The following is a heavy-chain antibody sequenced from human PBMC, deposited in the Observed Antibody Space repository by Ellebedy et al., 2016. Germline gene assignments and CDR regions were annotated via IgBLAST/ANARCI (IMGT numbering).Heavy chain of an antibody. V-gene: IGHV3-21*01. Sequence: GESLKISCVASGFNFISYSMNWVRQAPGKGLEWVSSIGNSISYIYYADSVKGRFTITRDNAKNSLYLQMNSLRAEDTAVYYCARDLLSPSYDAFDIWGQGAMVTVSS. CDR2: IGNSISYI. J-gene: IGHJ3*02. CDR1: GFNFISYS. CDR3: ARDLLSPSYDAFDI. D-gene: IGHD3-10*01.